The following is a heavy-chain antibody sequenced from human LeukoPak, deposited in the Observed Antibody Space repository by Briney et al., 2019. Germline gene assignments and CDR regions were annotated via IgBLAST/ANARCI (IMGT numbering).Heavy chain of an antibody. CDR1: GFTFSSYA. V-gene: IGHV3-23*01. CDR2: LSDSGGST. Sequence: PGGSLRLCCAASGFTFSSYAMSWVRQAPGKGLEWVSALSDSGGSTYYADSVKGRFTISRDNSKNTLYLQMNSLRAEDTAVYYCAKLSLSGRSQSADYWGQGTLVTVSS. CDR3: AKLSLSGRSQSADY. J-gene: IGHJ4*02. D-gene: IGHD3-10*01.